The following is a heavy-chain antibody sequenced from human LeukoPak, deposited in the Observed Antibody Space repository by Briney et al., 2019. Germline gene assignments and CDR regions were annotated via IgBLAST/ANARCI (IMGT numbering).Heavy chain of an antibody. J-gene: IGHJ4*02. CDR2: IYNSGIT. CDR3: AREGDGDHAALDY. V-gene: IGHV4-39*02. CDR1: GDSINSSTYY. D-gene: IGHD4-17*01. Sequence: SETLSLTCTVSGDSINSSTYYWGWIRQPPGKGLEWLGNIYNSGITYYNPSLKSRVTISVDTSKNQFSLKLSSVTAADTAVYYCAREGDGDHAALDYWGRGTLVTVSS.